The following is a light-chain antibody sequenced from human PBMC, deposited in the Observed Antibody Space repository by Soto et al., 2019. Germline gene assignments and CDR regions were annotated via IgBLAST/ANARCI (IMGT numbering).Light chain of an antibody. J-gene: IGKJ2*01. V-gene: IGKV1-5*01. Sequence: DIQMTQSPSTLSASIGDRVTITCRASQNIDKWLAWYQQKPGKAPKLLIYDAFNLEGGVPSRFSGTGSGPAFTLTISSLQPDDFATYYCHQYFTSPVTFGQGTKLEIK. CDR1: QNIDKW. CDR2: DAF. CDR3: HQYFTSPVT.